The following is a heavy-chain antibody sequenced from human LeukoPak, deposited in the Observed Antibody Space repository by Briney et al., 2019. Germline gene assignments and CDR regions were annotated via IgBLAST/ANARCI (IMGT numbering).Heavy chain of an antibody. J-gene: IGHJ4*02. V-gene: IGHV4-59*01. CDR3: ARDTLDYFDY. Sequence: SETLSLTCTVSGGSISSYYWSWIRQPPGKGLEWIGYIYYSGSTNYNPSLKSRVTISVDASKNQFSLKLSSVTAADTAVYYCARDTLDYFDYWGQGTLVTVSS. CDR1: GGSISSYY. CDR2: IYYSGST.